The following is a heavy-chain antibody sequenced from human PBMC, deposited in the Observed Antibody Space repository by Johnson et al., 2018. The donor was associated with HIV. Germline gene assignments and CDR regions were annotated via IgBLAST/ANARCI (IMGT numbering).Heavy chain of an antibody. Sequence: VQLVESGGGVVQPGRSLRLSCAASGFTFTSYTMHWVRQAPGKGLEWVALISYDGSNKYYADSVKGRVTISRDNSKNTLSLQMNSLRAEDTAVYYCARDSVAPDAFDIWGQGTIVTVSS. CDR1: GFTFTSYT. D-gene: IGHD6-19*01. V-gene: IGHV3-30-3*01. J-gene: IGHJ3*02. CDR2: ISYDGSNK. CDR3: ARDSVAPDAFDI.